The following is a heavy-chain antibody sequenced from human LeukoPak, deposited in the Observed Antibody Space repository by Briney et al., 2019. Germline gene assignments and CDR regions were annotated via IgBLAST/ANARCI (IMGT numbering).Heavy chain of an antibody. J-gene: IGHJ5*02. Sequence: SETLSLTCSVSGDSISYFYWSWIRQPPGRGLEWIGEINHSGSTNYNPSLKSRVTISVDTSKNQFSLKLSSVTAADTAVYYCARTGSGSSNWFDPWGQGTLVTVSS. CDR3: ARTGSGSSNWFDP. D-gene: IGHD3-10*01. CDR2: INHSGST. V-gene: IGHV4-34*01. CDR1: GDSISYFY.